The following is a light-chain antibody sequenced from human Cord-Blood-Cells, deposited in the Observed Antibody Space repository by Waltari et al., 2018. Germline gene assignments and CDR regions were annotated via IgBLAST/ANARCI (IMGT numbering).Light chain of an antibody. CDR2: AAS. J-gene: IGKJ1*01. CDR1: PSISSY. V-gene: IGKV1-39*01. CDR3: QQSYSTPWT. Sequence: DIQMTQSPSSLSASVGDRVTIPCRASPSISSYLNWYQQKPGKAPKLLIYAASSLQSGVPSRFSGSGSGIDVTLTISSLQPEDFATYYCQQSYSTPWTFGQGTKVEIK.